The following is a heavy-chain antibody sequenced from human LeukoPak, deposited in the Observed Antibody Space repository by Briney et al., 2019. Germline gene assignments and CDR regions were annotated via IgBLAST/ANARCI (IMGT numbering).Heavy chain of an antibody. CDR2: ISSSSSYI. Sequence: GGSLRLSCAASGFIFSSYWMSWVRQAPGKGLEWVSSISSSSSYIYYADSVKGRFTISRDNAKNSLYLQMNSLRAEDTAVYYCARDGPSYCSGGSCYLFDYWGQGTLVTVSS. J-gene: IGHJ4*02. D-gene: IGHD2-15*01. CDR3: ARDGPSYCSGGSCYLFDY. V-gene: IGHV3-21*01. CDR1: GFIFSSYW.